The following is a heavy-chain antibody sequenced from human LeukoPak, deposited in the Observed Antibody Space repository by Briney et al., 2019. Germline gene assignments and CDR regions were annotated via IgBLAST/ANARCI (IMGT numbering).Heavy chain of an antibody. Sequence: ASVKVSCKASGYTFTSYDINWVRQATGQGLEWMGWMNPNSGNTGYAQKFQGRVTMTRNTSISTAYMELSSLRSEDTAVYYCARGVGIAAVGSFYYYMDVWGKGTTVTVSS. J-gene: IGHJ6*03. V-gene: IGHV1-8*01. D-gene: IGHD6-13*01. CDR1: GYTFTSYD. CDR3: ARGVGIAAVGSFYYYMDV. CDR2: MNPNSGNT.